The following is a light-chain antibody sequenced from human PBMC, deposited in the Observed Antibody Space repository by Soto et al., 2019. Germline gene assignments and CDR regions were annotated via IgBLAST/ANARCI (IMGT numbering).Light chain of an antibody. CDR3: QQYNSYSA. CDR2: DAS. J-gene: IGKJ1*01. V-gene: IGKV1-5*01. Sequence: QMTQSPSTQSGSVGDRVTITCRASQTISSWLAWYQQKPGKAPKLLIYDASSLERGVPSRSSGSGSGTEFTLTIRSLQPDELATYHYQQYNSYSAFGQGTKVDIK. CDR1: QTISSW.